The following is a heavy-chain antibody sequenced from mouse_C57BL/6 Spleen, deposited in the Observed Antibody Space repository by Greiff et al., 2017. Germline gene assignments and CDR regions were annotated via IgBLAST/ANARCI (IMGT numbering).Heavy chain of an antibody. CDR3: AIGRSGGYYAMDE. V-gene: IGHV1-64*01. Sequence: QVQLQQPGAELVKPGASVKLSCKASGYTFTSYWMPWVKQRPGQGLEWIGMIHPNSGSTNYNEKFKSKATLTVDKSSSTAYMQLSSLTSEDSAVYYCAIGRSGGYYAMDEWGQGTSVTV. CDR1: GYTFTSYW. D-gene: IGHD1-1*01. J-gene: IGHJ4*01. CDR2: IHPNSGST.